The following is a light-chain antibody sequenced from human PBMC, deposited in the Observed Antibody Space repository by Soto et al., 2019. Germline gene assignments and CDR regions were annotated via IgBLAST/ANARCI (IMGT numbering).Light chain of an antibody. Sequence: AIQMTQSPSSLSASVGDRATITCRASQGINTFLAWYQQKPGKAPKLLIYAASTLQSGVPSRFSGSGSGTDFTLTISCLQSEDFATYYCQQYYSYPGTFGQGTKVDIK. CDR2: AAS. CDR3: QQYYSYPGT. J-gene: IGKJ1*01. CDR1: QGINTF. V-gene: IGKV1-8*01.